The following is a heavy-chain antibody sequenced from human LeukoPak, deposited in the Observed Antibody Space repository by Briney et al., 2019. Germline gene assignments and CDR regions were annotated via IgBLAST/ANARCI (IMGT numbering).Heavy chain of an antibody. CDR3: ARRPTYYYDSSGYYPGDAFDI. CDR1: GGSISSSSYS. J-gene: IGHJ3*02. CDR2: IYYSGST. Sequence: PSETLSLTCTVSGGSISSSSYSWGWIRQPPGKGLEWIGSIYYSGSTYYNPSLKSRVTISVDTSKNQFSLKLSSVTAADTAVYYCARRPTYYYDSSGYYPGDAFDIWGQGTMVTVSS. D-gene: IGHD3-22*01. V-gene: IGHV4-39*01.